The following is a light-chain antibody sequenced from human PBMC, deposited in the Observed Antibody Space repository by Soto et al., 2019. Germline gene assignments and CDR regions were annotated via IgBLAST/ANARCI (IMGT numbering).Light chain of an antibody. V-gene: IGKV3-20*01. CDR1: QSVRSSF. J-gene: IGKJ1*01. Sequence: EIVLTQSPGTLSLSPGERATLSWRASQSVRSSFLAWYQQKPGQAPRLLIYDASSRATGIPDRFSGSESGTDFTLTISRLEPEDFAVYYCQQYGSSPKTFGQGTKVEIK. CDR3: QQYGSSPKT. CDR2: DAS.